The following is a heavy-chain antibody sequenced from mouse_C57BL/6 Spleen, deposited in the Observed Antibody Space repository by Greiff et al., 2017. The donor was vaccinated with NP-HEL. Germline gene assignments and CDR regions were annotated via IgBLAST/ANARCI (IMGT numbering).Heavy chain of an antibody. J-gene: IGHJ1*03. D-gene: IGHD1-1*01. CDR2: IDPANGNT. CDR1: GFNIKNTY. Sequence: EVQLQQSVAELVRPGASVKLSCTASGFNIKNTYMHWVKQRPEQGLEWIGRIDPANGNTKYAPKFQGKATITADTSSNTAYLQLSSLTSEDTAIYYCARSYYGSSGDWYFDVWGTGTTVTVSS. V-gene: IGHV14-3*01. CDR3: ARSYYGSSGDWYFDV.